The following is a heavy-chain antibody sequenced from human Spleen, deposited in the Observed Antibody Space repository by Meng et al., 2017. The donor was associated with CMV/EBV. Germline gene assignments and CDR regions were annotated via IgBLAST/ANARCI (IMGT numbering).Heavy chain of an antibody. CDR1: GVTFRDYG. J-gene: IGHJ4*02. Sequence: SGVTFRDYGIDWVWQGPGKGLEWVAVIWYDEGENNYAGSVTGRFTISRDKSKKIVYLQMNSLRAEDTAVYYCAKDLSALDSSGYLDYWGQGTLVSVSS. D-gene: IGHD3-22*01. CDR3: AKDLSALDSSGYLDY. V-gene: IGHV3-33*03. CDR2: IWYDEGEN.